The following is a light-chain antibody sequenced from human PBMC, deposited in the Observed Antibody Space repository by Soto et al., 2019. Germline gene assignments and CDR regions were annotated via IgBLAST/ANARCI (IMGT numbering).Light chain of an antibody. J-gene: IGKJ1*01. Sequence: DIRMTQSPSTLSTSVGDRVTITCRASQNIRGWLAWYQQKPGKVPKLLIYDASTLESGVPSRFSGSGSGTEFTLTISSLQPDDFATYYCQQYNSYSWTFGQGTTVAIK. CDR2: DAS. CDR1: QNIRGW. V-gene: IGKV1-5*01. CDR3: QQYNSYSWT.